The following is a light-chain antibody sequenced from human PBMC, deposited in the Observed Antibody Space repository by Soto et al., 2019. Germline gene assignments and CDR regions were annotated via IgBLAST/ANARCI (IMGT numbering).Light chain of an antibody. CDR2: GAS. Sequence: ERVMTQSPATLSVSPGERATLSCRASQSVGSNLAWYQQKPGQAPRLLIFGASSRATGVPARFSGSGSGTKFTLTITSLQSEDFAVYFCQQYDNLPLTLGPGTKVDIK. CDR3: QQYDNLPLT. J-gene: IGKJ3*01. V-gene: IGKV3-15*01. CDR1: QSVGSN.